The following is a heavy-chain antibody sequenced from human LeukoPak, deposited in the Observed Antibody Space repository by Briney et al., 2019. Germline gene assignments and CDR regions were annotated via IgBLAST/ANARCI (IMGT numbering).Heavy chain of an antibody. CDR1: GFTFSSYA. J-gene: IGHJ4*02. D-gene: IGHD3-22*01. CDR3: ARDRDYYDSSNFDY. V-gene: IGHV3-30*04. CDR2: ISYDGSNK. Sequence: GGSLRLSCAASGFTFSSYAMHWVRQAPGKGLEWVAVISYDGSNKYYADSVKGRFTTSRDNSKNTLYLQMNSLRAEDTAVYYCARDRDYYDSSNFDYWGQGTPVTVSS.